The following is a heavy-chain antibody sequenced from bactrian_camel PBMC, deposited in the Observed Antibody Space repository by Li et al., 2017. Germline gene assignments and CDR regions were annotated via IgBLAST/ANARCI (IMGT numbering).Heavy chain of an antibody. CDR3: TKDYVEGLGIDY. Sequence: VQLVESGGGLVQPGGSLRLSCAASGFTFSSYAMGWVRQAPGKGLEWVSGISSGGGRTYYADSVKGRFTISRDDAKNTLYLQLNSLKTEDTAMYYCTKDYVEGLGIDYWGQGTQVTVS. J-gene: IGHJ4*01. CDR1: GFTFSSYA. D-gene: IGHD1*01. V-gene: IGHV3S31*01. CDR2: ISSGGGRT.